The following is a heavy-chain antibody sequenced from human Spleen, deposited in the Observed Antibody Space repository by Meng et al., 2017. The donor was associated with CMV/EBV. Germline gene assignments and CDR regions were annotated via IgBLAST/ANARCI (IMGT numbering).Heavy chain of an antibody. CDR2: IYWNDDK. Sequence: TFSGFSLSTSGVGVGWIRQPPGKALEWLALIYWNDDKRYSPSLKSRLTITKDTSKSQVVLTMTNMDPVDTATYYCARLYSYGYFGYWGQGTLVTVSS. J-gene: IGHJ4*02. CDR1: GFSLSTSGVG. D-gene: IGHD5-18*01. CDR3: ARLYSYGYFGY. V-gene: IGHV2-5*01.